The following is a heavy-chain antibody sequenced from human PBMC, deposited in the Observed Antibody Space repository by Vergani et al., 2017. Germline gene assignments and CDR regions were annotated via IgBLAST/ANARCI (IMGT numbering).Heavy chain of an antibody. CDR3: AREVTIFGVVINNYFDY. J-gene: IGHJ4*02. V-gene: IGHV3-48*02. CDR1: GFTFSSYS. CDR2: ISSSSTI. Sequence: EVQLVESGGGLVQPGGSLRLSCAASGFTFSSYSMNWVRQAPGKGLEWVSYISSSSTIYYADSVKGRFTISRDNAKNSLYLQMNSLRDEDTAVYYCAREVTIFGVVINNYFDYWGQGTLVTVSS. D-gene: IGHD3-3*01.